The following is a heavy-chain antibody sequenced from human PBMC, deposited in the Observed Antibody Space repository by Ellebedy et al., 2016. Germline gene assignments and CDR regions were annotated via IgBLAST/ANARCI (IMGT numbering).Heavy chain of an antibody. CDR2: IYYSGTT. J-gene: IGHJ4*02. V-gene: IGHV4-30-4*01. CDR3: ARETDFWSDSSYFDY. D-gene: IGHD3-3*01. Sequence: SETLSLTXSVSGGSINSGDYYWSWIRQPPGQGLEWLGYIYYSGTTYYNTSLKSRITISVDTSKNQFSLRLSSVTAADTVVYFCARETDFWSDSSYFDYWGQGILVTISS. CDR1: GGSINSGDYY.